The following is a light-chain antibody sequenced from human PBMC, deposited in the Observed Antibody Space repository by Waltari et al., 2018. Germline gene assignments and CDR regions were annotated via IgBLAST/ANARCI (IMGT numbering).Light chain of an antibody. J-gene: IGLJ3*02. Sequence: QSALTQPASVSGSPGQSITIACTGTSRDVGTYNLVSWYQQHPGKAPKFMIDEVSKRPSGVSNRFSGSKSGNSASLTISGLQAEDEAAYYCCSYAGSSTWVFGGGTKLTVL. CDR2: EVS. CDR3: CSYAGSSTWV. CDR1: SRDVGTYNL. V-gene: IGLV2-23*02.